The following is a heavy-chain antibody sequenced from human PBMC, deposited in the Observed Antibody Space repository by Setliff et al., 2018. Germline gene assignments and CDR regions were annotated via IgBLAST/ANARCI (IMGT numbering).Heavy chain of an antibody. CDR2: ISGGASTT. J-gene: IGHJ4*02. D-gene: IGHD2-15*01. CDR1: GFTFSSYA. CDR3: AKGPQYSSGTNCYRPDY. Sequence: PGGSLRLSCAASGFTFSSYAVSWVRQAPGKGLGWVSTISGGASTTYYADSVKGRLTIARYNTQNTLYPQMNSQRVEDTAVYYGAKGPQYSSGTNCYRPDYWGQGTLVTVSS. V-gene: IGHV3-23*01.